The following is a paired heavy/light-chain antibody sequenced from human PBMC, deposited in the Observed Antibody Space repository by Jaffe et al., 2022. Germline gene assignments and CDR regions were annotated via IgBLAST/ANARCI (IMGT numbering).Heavy chain of an antibody. J-gene: IGHJ4*02. CDR3: ARCRYSSSWYGSWDKNFDY. CDR2: IDWDDDK. CDR1: GFSLSTSGMC. V-gene: IGHV2-70*20. Sequence: QVTLRESGPALVKPTQTLTLTCTFSGFSLSTSGMCVSWVRQPPGKALEWLALIDWDDDKYYSTSLKTRLTISKDTSKNQVVLTMTNMDPVDTATYYCARCRYSSSWYGSWDKNFDYWGQGTLVTVSS. D-gene: IGHD6-13*01.
Light chain of an antibody. Sequence: DIQMTQSPSSLSASVGDRVTITCQASQDISNYLNWYQQKPGKAPKLLIYDASNLETGVPSRFSGSGSGTDFTFTISSLQPEDIATYYCQQYDNLPTFGQGTKLEIK. V-gene: IGKV1-33*01. J-gene: IGKJ2*01. CDR2: DAS. CDR3: QQYDNLPT. CDR1: QDISNY.